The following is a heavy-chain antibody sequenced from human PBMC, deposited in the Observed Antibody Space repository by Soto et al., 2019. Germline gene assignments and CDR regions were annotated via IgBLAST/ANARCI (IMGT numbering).Heavy chain of an antibody. V-gene: IGHV1-46*01. CDR2: INPSGGST. CDR1: GGTFSSYA. D-gene: IGHD3-3*01. CDR3: ASYLEWLSPDGMDV. Sequence: GASVKVSCKASGGTFSSYAISWVRQAPGQGLEWMGIINPSGGSTSYAQKFQGRVTMTRDTSTSTVYMELSSLRSEDTAVYYCASYLEWLSPDGMDVWGQGTTVTVSS. J-gene: IGHJ6*02.